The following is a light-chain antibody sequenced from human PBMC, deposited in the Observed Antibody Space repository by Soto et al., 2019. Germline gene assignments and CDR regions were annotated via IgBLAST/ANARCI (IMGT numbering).Light chain of an antibody. CDR1: QSISSR. Sequence: DIQMTQSPSTLSASVGDRVTITCRASQSISSRLAWYHQKPGKAPKLLIYKASTLESGVSSRFSGSGSGTEFTLTISSLQPDDFATYYCQQYNSYPYTFGQGTKLEIK. CDR3: QQYNSYPYT. CDR2: KAS. V-gene: IGKV1-5*03. J-gene: IGKJ2*01.